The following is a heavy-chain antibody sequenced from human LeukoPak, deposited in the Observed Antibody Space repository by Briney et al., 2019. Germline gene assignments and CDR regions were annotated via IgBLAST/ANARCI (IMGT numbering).Heavy chain of an antibody. D-gene: IGHD3-10*01. CDR2: ISGSGGTA. V-gene: IGHV3-23*01. CDR3: AKERDYYGWGSYYRGPVFDY. J-gene: IGHJ4*02. Sequence: GGSLRLSCAASGFTFSNYAMSWVRQAPGKGLEWVSTISGSGGTAYYADSVKGRFTISRDNSKNALYLQMSSLRAEDTAVYYCAKERDYYGWGSYYRGPVFDYWGQGTLVTVTS. CDR1: GFTFSNYA.